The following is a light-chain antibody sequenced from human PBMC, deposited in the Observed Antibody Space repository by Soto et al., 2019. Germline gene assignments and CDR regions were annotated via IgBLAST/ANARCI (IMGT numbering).Light chain of an antibody. V-gene: IGKV1-39*01. CDR1: QTIPRS. J-gene: IGKJ5*01. CDR3: QQSHHFPYT. CDR2: TAS. Sequence: IQMTQSPSSRSASVGDRVTITCRASQTIPRSLNWYQQKPGKAPNLLIYTASILQTGAPSRFSGSGSETDFTLTISSLQPEDSGTYFCQQSHHFPYTFGQGTRLEIK.